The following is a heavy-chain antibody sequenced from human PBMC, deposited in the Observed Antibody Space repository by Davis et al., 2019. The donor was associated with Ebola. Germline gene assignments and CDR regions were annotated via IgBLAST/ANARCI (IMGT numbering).Heavy chain of an antibody. D-gene: IGHD7-27*01. V-gene: IGHV3-23*01. CDR3: AKDQNWAGDY. J-gene: IGHJ4*02. CDR1: GFTFSSYA. CDR2: ISDSGGST. Sequence: GGSLRLSCAASGFTFSSYAMSWVRQAPGKGLEWVSAISDSGGSTHYADSVKGRFTISRDNSKNTVYLQVNSLRPEDTAVYYCAKDQNWAGDYWGQGTLVTVSS.